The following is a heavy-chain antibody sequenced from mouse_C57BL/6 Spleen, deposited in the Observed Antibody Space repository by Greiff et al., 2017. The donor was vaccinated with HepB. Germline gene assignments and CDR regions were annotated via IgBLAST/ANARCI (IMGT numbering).Heavy chain of an antibody. D-gene: IGHD2-12*01. Sequence: VQLKQSGGGLVKPGGSLKLSCAASGFTFSDYGMHWVRQAPEKGLEWVAYISSGSSTIYYADTVKGRFTISRDNAKNTLFLQMTSLRSEDTAMYYCARNYKESWFDYWGQGTTLTVSS. CDR2: ISSGSSTI. V-gene: IGHV5-17*01. J-gene: IGHJ2*01. CDR1: GFTFSDYG. CDR3: ARNYKESWFDY.